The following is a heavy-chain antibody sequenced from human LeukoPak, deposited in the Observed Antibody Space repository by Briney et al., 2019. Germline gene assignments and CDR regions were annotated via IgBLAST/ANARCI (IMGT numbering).Heavy chain of an antibody. V-gene: IGHV3-11*03. J-gene: IGHJ5*02. CDR2: ISSGSSYT. CDR3: ARSRGMVPGA. D-gene: IGHD2-2*01. CDR1: GFTSSDYY. Sequence: GESLKISCAASGFTSSDYYMSWIRQAPGKGLEWVSYISSGSSYTNYADSVKGRFTISRDNAKNSVYLQMNSLRAEDTAVYYCARSRGMVPGASGQGTLVTVSS.